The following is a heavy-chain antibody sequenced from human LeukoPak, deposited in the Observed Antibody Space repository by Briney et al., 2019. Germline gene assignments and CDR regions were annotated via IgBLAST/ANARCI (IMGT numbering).Heavy chain of an antibody. Sequence: GGSLRLSCAASGFTVSNNYMSGVRQAPGKGLEWVSVIHSGGTTNYADSVQGRFTISRDNSKTTVYLHMNSLRAEDTAVYYCARDSDSGYGPFASWGQGTLVTVSS. CDR3: ARDSDSGYGPFAS. J-gene: IGHJ4*02. CDR2: IHSGGTT. V-gene: IGHV3-53*01. CDR1: GFTVSNNY. D-gene: IGHD5-12*01.